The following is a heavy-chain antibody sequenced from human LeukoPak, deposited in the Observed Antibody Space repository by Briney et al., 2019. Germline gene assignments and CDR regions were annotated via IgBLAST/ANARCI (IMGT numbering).Heavy chain of an antibody. V-gene: IGHV3-48*03. CDR2: ISSSGSTI. D-gene: IGHD3-10*02. CDR1: GFTFSSYE. CDR3: ARKSFLFESQYFDY. J-gene: IGHJ4*02. Sequence: PGGSLRLSCAASGFTFSSYEMNWVRQAPGKGLEWVSYISSSGSTIYYADSLKGRFTISRDNAKNTLYLQMNSLRAEDTAVYYCARKSFLFESQYFDYWGQGTLVTVSS.